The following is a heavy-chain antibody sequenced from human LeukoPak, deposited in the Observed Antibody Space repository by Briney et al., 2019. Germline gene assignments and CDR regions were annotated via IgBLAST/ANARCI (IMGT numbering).Heavy chain of an antibody. V-gene: IGHV3-23*01. D-gene: IGHD1-14*01. J-gene: IGHJ4*02. CDR2: ISGSGGST. Sequence: GGSLRLSCAASGFTFSSYAMSWVRQAPGKGLEWVSAISGSGGSTYYADSVKGRFTISRDNSKNTLYLQMNSLRAEDTAVYYCAKDIGYEEEPYYFDYWGQGTLVTVSS. CDR3: AKDIGYEEEPYYFDY. CDR1: GFTFSSYA.